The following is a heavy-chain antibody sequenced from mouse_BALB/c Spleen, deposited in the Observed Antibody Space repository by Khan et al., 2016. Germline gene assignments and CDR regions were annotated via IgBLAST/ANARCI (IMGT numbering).Heavy chain of an antibody. V-gene: IGHV1-87*01. CDR3: ARGNSYYDDDY. CDR2: IYPGDGDT. D-gene: IGHD2-13*01. J-gene: IGHJ2*01. CDR1: GYTFTTYW. Sequence: QVQLQQSGAELARPGASVKLSCKASGYTFTTYWMQWVKQRPGQGLEWIGAIYPGDGDTRYNQKFKGKATLTADKSSSTAYMQLSSLASEDSAVYYCARGNSYYDDDYWGQGTTLTVSS.